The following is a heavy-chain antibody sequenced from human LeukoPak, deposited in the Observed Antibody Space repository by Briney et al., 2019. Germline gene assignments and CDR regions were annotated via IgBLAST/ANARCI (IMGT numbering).Heavy chain of an antibody. CDR2: ISYDGSNK. CDR1: AFTFSSYG. J-gene: IGHJ4*02. CDR3: AIVFMGPIDY. V-gene: IGHV3-30*03. D-gene: IGHD3/OR15-3a*01. Sequence: QTGGSLRLSCAASAFTFSSYGMHGVRQAPGKGLEWVAVISYDGSNKYYADSVKGRFTISRDNSKNTLYLQMNSLRAEDTAVYFCAIVFMGPIDYWGQGTLVTVSS.